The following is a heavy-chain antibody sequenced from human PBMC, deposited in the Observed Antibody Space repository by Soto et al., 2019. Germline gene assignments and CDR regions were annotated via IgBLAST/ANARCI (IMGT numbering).Heavy chain of an antibody. V-gene: IGHV4-39*01. D-gene: IGHD3-3*01. CDR1: GGSISSSSYY. Sequence: NPSETLSLTCTVSGGSISSSSYYWGWIRQPPGKGLEWIGSIYYSGSTYYNPSLKSRVTISVDTSKNQFSLKLSSVTAADTAVYYCARTGGHYDFWSGYGYYYYYGMDVWGQGTTVTVSS. CDR3: ARTGGHYDFWSGYGYYYYYGMDV. CDR2: IYYSGST. J-gene: IGHJ6*02.